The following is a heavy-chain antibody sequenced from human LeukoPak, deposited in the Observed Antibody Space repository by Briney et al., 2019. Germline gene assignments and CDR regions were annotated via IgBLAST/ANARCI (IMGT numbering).Heavy chain of an antibody. J-gene: IGHJ4*02. CDR3: AKVNGVAGIDS. Sequence: GGSLRLSCAASGFMFRSDGMYWVRQAPGKGLEWVAFLRYDGSTYYADSVKGRFTISRDNSQNTLYLQMSSVRGEDTAVYYYAKVNGVAGIDSWGQGTLVTVSS. CDR1: GFMFRSDG. D-gene: IGHD6-19*01. CDR2: LRYDGST. V-gene: IGHV3-30*02.